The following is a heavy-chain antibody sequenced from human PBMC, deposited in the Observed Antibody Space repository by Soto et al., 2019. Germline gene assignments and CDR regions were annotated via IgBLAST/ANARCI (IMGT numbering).Heavy chain of an antibody. D-gene: IGHD1-1*01. CDR2: IYASGTT. V-gene: IGHV4-4*07. Sequence: QVRLQESGPGLVKPSETLSLTCTVSGASISNYYWSWIRQPAGKGLECLGRIYASGTTTYNPSLRSRVTMSVDPSKNQFSLNLNSVTAADTAVYYCARESRSELGTVEYWGQGTLVTVSS. CDR3: ARESRSELGTVEY. J-gene: IGHJ4*02. CDR1: GASISNYY.